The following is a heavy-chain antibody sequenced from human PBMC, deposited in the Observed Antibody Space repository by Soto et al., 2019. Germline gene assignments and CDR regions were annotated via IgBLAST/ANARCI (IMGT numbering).Heavy chain of an antibody. CDR3: AKDLDDYSSAIDF. CDR2: ISGSGGSGRG. CDR1: GLSFRKYA. Sequence: EVQLLESGGGLVQPGGSLRLSCVGSGLSFRKYAMKWFRQAPGKGLEWVSGISGSGGSGRGFYADPGKGRFTISRYNSKNTLYLEMNSLRAEDTAVYYCAKDLDDYSSAIDFWGQGTLVTVSS. D-gene: IGHD4-4*01. V-gene: IGHV3-23*01. J-gene: IGHJ4*02.